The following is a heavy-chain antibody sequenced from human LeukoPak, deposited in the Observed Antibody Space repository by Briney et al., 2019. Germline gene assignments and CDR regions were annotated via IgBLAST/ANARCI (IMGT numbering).Heavy chain of an antibody. D-gene: IGHD3-3*01. CDR3: ASDFWSGYYTPMGVNY. V-gene: IGHV3-74*01. J-gene: IGHJ4*02. CDR1: GFTFSSYW. CDR2: IYSDGSRT. Sequence: PGGSLRLSCAASGFTFSSYWMHWVRQGPGKGLVWVSRIYSDGSRTTYADSVKGRFTISGDNAKNTLYLQMNSLRAEDTAVYYCASDFWSGYYTPMGVNYWGQGTLVTVSS.